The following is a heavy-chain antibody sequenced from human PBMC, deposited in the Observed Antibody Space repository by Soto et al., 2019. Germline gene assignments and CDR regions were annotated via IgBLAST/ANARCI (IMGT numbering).Heavy chain of an antibody. V-gene: IGHV3-48*01. J-gene: IGHJ3*02. Sequence: EVQLVESGGGLVQPGGSLRLSCAASGFTFSSYSMNWVRQAPGKGLEWVSYITGSSSTIFYADSVKGRFTISRDNAKNSLYLQMNSLRAEDTAVYYCASLAYCGGDCYSVGAFDIWGQGTMVTVSS. CDR2: ITGSSSTI. D-gene: IGHD2-21*02. CDR1: GFTFSSYS. CDR3: ASLAYCGGDCYSVGAFDI.